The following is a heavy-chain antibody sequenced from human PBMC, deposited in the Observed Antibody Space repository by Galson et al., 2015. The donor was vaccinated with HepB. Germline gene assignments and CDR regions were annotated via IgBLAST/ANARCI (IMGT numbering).Heavy chain of an antibody. CDR1: GYSFTSYW. Sequence: QSGAEVKKPGESLKISCKGSGYSFTSYWIGWVRKMHGKGLEWMGHIYPGDSDTRYSPYFKGQVTISADKSSSTAYLQWSSLKASDTAMYYCARLTRSGCYNNWFDPWGQGTLVTVSS. V-gene: IGHV5-51*01. J-gene: IGHJ5*02. D-gene: IGHD6-19*01. CDR2: IYPGDSDT. CDR3: ARLTRSGCYNNWFDP.